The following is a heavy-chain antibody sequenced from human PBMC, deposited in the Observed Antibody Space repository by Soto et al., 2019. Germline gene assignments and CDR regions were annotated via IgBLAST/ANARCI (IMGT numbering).Heavy chain of an antibody. V-gene: IGHV4-30-4*01. D-gene: IGHD5-12*01. CDR1: CGSVSSGDYY. Sequence: PSEALSLTCTVSCGSVSSGDYYWSWIRQPPGKGLEWIGYIYYSGSTYYNPSLKSRVTISVDTSKNQFSLKLSSVTAADTAVYYCARVEMATIAGLIDYWGQGTLVTVSS. J-gene: IGHJ4*02. CDR3: ARVEMATIAGLIDY. CDR2: IYYSGST.